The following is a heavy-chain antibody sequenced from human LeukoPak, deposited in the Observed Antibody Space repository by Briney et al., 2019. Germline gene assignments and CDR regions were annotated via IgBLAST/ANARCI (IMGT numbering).Heavy chain of an antibody. D-gene: IGHD4-17*01. J-gene: IGHJ3*02. Sequence: GGSLRLSWAASGFTVSSSYMSWVRQAPGEGLEWVSVFYTGGSTYYADSVKGRFTISRDNSKNTLYLQMNSLRAEDTAVYYCARGSPTTVNAFDIWGQGTIVSVSS. CDR1: GFTVSSSY. CDR2: FYTGGST. CDR3: ARGSPTTVNAFDI. V-gene: IGHV3-53*01.